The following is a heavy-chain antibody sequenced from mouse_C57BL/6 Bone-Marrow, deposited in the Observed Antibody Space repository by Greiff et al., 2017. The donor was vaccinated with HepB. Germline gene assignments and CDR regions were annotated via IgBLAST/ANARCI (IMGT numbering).Heavy chain of an antibody. CDR2: ISNGGGST. CDR3: ARQGVTTYAMDY. Sequence: EVQRVESGGGLVQPGGSLKLSCAASGFTFSDYYLYWVRQTPEKRLEWVAYISNGGGSTYYPDTVKGRFTISRDNAKNTLYLQMSRLKSEDTAMYYCARQGVTTYAMDYWGQGTSVTVSS. J-gene: IGHJ4*01. V-gene: IGHV5-12*01. CDR1: GFTFSDYY. D-gene: IGHD2-2*01.